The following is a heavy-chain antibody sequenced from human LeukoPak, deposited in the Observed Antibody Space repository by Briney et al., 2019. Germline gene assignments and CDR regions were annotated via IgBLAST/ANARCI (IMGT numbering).Heavy chain of an antibody. CDR2: IYYSGST. CDR3: ARHPPRRYIYF. D-gene: IGHD5-24*01. CDR1: GGSISSYY. Sequence: SETLSLTCTVSGGSISSYYWSWIRQPPGKGREWIGYIYYSGSTTYNPSLKSRVTMSVDTSKNQFSLKLSSLTAADTAVYYCARHPPRRYIYFWGQGTLVTVSS. V-gene: IGHV4-59*08. J-gene: IGHJ4*02.